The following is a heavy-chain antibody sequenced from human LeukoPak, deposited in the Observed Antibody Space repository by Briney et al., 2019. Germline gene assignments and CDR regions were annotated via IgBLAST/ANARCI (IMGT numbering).Heavy chain of an antibody. D-gene: IGHD1-26*01. CDR3: AREVLGARAFEY. Sequence: SETLSLTCTVSGGSISGNYYWSWIRQPAGRGLEWIGRIYARGNTSYNPSLKSRVTISVDTSKNQFSLKLSSVTAADTAVYYCAREVLGARAFEYWGQGILVTVSS. CDR2: IYARGNT. V-gene: IGHV4-61*02. J-gene: IGHJ4*02. CDR1: GGSISGNYY.